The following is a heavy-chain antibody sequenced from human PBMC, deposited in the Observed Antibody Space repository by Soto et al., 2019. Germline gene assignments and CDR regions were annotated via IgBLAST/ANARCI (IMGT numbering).Heavy chain of an antibody. D-gene: IGHD3-10*01. J-gene: IGHJ4*01. V-gene: IGHV1-18*01. Sequence: ASVKVSCKASGYTFTSYGISWVRQAPGQGLEWMGWISAYNGNTNYAQKLQGRVTMTTDTSTSTAYMELRSLRSDDTAVYYCARDLFRKTYYYGSGSYYPFDYWG. CDR1: GYTFTSYG. CDR2: ISAYNGNT. CDR3: ARDLFRKTYYYGSGSYYPFDY.